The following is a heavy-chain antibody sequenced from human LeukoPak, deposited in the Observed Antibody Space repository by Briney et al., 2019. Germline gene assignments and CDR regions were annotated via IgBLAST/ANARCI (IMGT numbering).Heavy chain of an antibody. CDR3: ASEHSPLDAFDI. D-gene: IGHD2-21*01. CDR2: IYYSGSI. J-gene: IGHJ3*02. Sequence: SETLSLTCTVSGGSITNYHWNWIRQSPGKGLEWIGYIYYSGSINYNPSLKSRVTISVDTSKNQFSLKLSSVTAADTAVYYCASEHSPLDAFDIWGQGTMVTVSS. V-gene: IGHV4-59*01. CDR1: GGSITNYH.